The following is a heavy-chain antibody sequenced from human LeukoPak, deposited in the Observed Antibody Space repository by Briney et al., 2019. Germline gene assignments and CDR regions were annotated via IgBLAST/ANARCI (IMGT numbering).Heavy chain of an antibody. J-gene: IGHJ4*02. V-gene: IGHV3-23*01. D-gene: IGHD2-2*01. CDR1: GFTFSSYA. CDR3: ARERIDCSSTSCYGGGSDY. Sequence: GGSLRLSCAASGFTFSSYAMSWVRQAPGKGLEWVSTISGNGGDTYYADSVKGRFTISRDNSKNTLYLQMNSLRAEDTAVYYCARERIDCSSTSCYGGGSDYWGQGTLVTVSS. CDR2: ISGNGGDT.